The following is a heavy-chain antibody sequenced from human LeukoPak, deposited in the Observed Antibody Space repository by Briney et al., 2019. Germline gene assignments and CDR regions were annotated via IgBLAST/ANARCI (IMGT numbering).Heavy chain of an antibody. CDR3: ARVSSSGYYYDY. D-gene: IGHD3-22*01. CDR1: GFTFSSYD. J-gene: IGHJ4*02. V-gene: IGHV3-13*01. CDR2: IGTAGDT. Sequence: GGSLRPSCAASGFTFSSYDMHWVRQATGKGLEWVSAIGTAGDTYYPGSVKGRFTISRENAKNSLYLQMNSLRAGDTAVYYCARVSSSGYYYDYWGQGTLVTVSS.